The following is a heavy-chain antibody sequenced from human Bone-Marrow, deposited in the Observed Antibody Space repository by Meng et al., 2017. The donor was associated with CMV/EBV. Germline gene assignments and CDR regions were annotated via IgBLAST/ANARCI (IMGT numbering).Heavy chain of an antibody. CDR3: ARAHYYYDSSGYENH. J-gene: IGHJ5*02. CDR1: GFTFSSYE. Sequence: GESLKISCAASGFTFSSYEMNWVRQAPGKGLEWVSYISSSGSTIYYADSVKGRFTISRDNAKNSLYLQMNSLRAEDTAVYYCARAHYYYDSSGYENHCGQGTLVTASS. D-gene: IGHD3-22*01. V-gene: IGHV3-48*03. CDR2: ISSSGSTI.